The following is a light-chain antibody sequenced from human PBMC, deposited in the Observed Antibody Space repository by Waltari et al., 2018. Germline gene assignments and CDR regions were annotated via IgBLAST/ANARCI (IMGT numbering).Light chain of an antibody. CDR3: QQYYTAPYT. Sequence: DIVMTQSPDSLAVSLGERATINCKSSQNVLSRFNNKNYIAWYQLKPGQSPKLLIYWASTRESGVPDRFSGSGSGTDFTLTISSLQAEDVAVYYCQQYYTAPYTFGQGTKVEIK. CDR2: WAS. CDR1: QNVLSRFNNKNY. V-gene: IGKV4-1*01. J-gene: IGKJ2*01.